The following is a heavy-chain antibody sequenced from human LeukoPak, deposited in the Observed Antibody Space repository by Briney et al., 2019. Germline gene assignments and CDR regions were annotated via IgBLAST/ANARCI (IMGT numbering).Heavy chain of an antibody. D-gene: IGHD1-26*01. CDR2: IYYSGST. J-gene: IGHJ4*02. Sequence: SETLSLTCTVSGGSISSSSYYWGWIRQPPGKGLEWIGSIYYSGSTYYNPSLKSRVTISVDTSKNQFSLKLSSVTAADTAVYYCARHVHKWEGLDYFDYWGQGTLVTVSS. V-gene: IGHV4-39*01. CDR3: ARHVHKWEGLDYFDY. CDR1: GGSISSSSYY.